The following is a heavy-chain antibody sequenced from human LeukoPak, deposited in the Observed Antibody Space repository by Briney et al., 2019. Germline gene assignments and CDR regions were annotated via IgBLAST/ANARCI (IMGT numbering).Heavy chain of an antibody. Sequence: SVTVSCKASGGTFSSYAISWVRQAPGQGLEWMGRIIPIFGIANYAQKFQGRVTITADKSTSTAYMKLSSLRSEDTAVYYCARDTGMATIKHFDYWGQGTLVTVSS. CDR1: GGTFSSYA. CDR3: ARDTGMATIKHFDY. D-gene: IGHD5-24*01. J-gene: IGHJ4*02. CDR2: IIPIFGIA. V-gene: IGHV1-69*04.